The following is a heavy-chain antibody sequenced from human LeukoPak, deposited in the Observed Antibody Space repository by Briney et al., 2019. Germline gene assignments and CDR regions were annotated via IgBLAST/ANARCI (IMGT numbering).Heavy chain of an antibody. CDR1: GGSFSGYY. D-gene: IGHD3-9*01. V-gene: IGHV4-34*01. Sequence: PSETLSLTCAVYGGSFSGYYWSWIRQPPGKGLEWIGENNHSGSTNYNPSLKSRVTISVDTSKNQFSLKLSSVTAADTAVYYCARAGRYYDILTGYYPTGWFDPWGQGTLVTVSS. J-gene: IGHJ5*02. CDR2: NNHSGST. CDR3: ARAGRYYDILTGYYPTGWFDP.